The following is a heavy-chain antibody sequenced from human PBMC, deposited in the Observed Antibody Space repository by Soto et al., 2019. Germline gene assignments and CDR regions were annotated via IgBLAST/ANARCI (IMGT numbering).Heavy chain of an antibody. J-gene: IGHJ4*02. CDR2: IIPMFGTT. Sequence: QVQLVQSGAGVKKPGSSVKVSCKASGGTLSYYAISWVRQAPGQGLEWLGGIIPMFGTTNDAPKFQDRVTISADESTGTAYMELSSLSSEDTAVYYCASQGAEWGSGSYYTQWGQGTLITVSS. V-gene: IGHV1-69*01. CDR3: ASQGAEWGSGSYYTQ. CDR1: GGTLSYYA. D-gene: IGHD3-10*01.